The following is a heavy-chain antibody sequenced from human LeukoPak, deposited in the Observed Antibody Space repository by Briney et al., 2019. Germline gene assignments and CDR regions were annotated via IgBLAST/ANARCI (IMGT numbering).Heavy chain of an antibody. J-gene: IGHJ4*02. CDR3: VQSLRQAAAGTTSFDY. CDR1: GFTFSSYA. V-gene: IGHV3-33*08. Sequence: GGSLRLSCAASGFTFSSYAMSWVRQAPGKGLEWVAVIWYDGSNKYYADSVKGRFTISRDNSKNTLYLQMNSLRAEDTAVYYCVQSLRQAAAGTTSFDYWGQGTLVTVSS. CDR2: IWYDGSNK. D-gene: IGHD6-13*01.